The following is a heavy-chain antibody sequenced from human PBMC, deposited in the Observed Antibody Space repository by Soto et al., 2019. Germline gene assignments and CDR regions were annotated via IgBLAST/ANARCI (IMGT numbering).Heavy chain of an antibody. J-gene: IGHJ6*02. Sequence: SLKVARKASGYTFTSYDSNWRLMATEKGLEWMGWMNPNSGNTGYAQKFQGRVTMTGNKSTSTAYMELSSLRSEDTAVYYCARDGPGTGAAGTGYYYGMDVWGQGTTVTVSS. CDR3: ARDGPGTGAAGTGYYYGMDV. D-gene: IGHD6-13*01. CDR1: GYTFTSYD. V-gene: IGHV1-8*01. CDR2: MNPNSGNT.